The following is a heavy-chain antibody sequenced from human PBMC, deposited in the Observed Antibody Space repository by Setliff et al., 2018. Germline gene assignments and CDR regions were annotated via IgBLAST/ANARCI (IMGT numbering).Heavy chain of an antibody. CDR1: GFTFDDYA. V-gene: IGHV3-9*01. CDR2: ISWNSGSI. J-gene: IGHJ3*02. Sequence: GGSLRLSCAASGFTFDDYAMHWVRQAPGKGLEWVSGISWNSGSIGYADSVKGRFTISRDNAKNSLYLQMNSLRAEDTALYYCAKAEYSSSYGTASAFDIWGQGTMVTVS. CDR3: AKAEYSSSYGTASAFDI. D-gene: IGHD6-6*01.